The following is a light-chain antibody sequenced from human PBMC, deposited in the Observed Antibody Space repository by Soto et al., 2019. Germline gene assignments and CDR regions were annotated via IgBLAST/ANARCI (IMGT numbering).Light chain of an antibody. Sequence: VLTQSPGTLSLSPGERATFSCRASQSISSYLAWYQQKPGQAPRLLIYGASTRATGIPDRFSGSGSGTDFTLSISRLEPEDFAVYYCQQYGRSPRTFGQGTKVDIK. CDR1: QSISSY. CDR3: QQYGRSPRT. CDR2: GAS. J-gene: IGKJ1*01. V-gene: IGKV3-20*01.